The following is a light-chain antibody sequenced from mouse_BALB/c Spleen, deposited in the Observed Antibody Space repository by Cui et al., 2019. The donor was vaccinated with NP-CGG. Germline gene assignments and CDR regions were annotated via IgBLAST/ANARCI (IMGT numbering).Light chain of an antibody. J-gene: IGLJ1*01. V-gene: IGLV1*01. CDR3: ALWYSNHWV. CDR1: TGAVTTNNY. CDR2: GTK. Sequence: QAVVTQESALTTSPGETVTLTRSSTGAVTTNNYANWVQEKPDHLFTGLIGGTKNRTPGVPARFSGSVIGDKAALTITGAQTEDEAIYFCALWYSNHWVFGGGTKLTVL.